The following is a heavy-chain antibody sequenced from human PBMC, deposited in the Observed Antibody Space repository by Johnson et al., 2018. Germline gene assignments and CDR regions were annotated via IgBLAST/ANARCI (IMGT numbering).Heavy chain of an antibody. CDR2: IIPIFGTA. V-gene: IGHV1-69*01. D-gene: IGHD5-18*01. CDR3: ARPYSPDYYYYYGMDV. CDR1: GGTFSSYA. Sequence: QVQLVESGAEVKKPGSSVKVSCKASGGTFSSYAISWVRQAPGQGLEWMGGIIPIFGTANYAQKFQGRVTITADESTSTADMELSSLRSEDTAVYYCARPYSPDYYYYYGMDVWGKGTTVTVSS. J-gene: IGHJ6*04.